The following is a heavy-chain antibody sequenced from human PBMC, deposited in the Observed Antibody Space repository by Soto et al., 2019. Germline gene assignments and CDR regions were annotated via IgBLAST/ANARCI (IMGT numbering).Heavy chain of an antibody. CDR3: ARRSSSSLGSLFDP. J-gene: IGHJ5*02. CDR2: MYYTGNK. Sequence: SETLSLTCTVSGGSISSSTYYWDWIRQPPGKGLEWIGAMYYTGNKNYNPSLESRVTMSVDTSKNQFSLKLSSVTPTDPAVYYCARRSSSSLGSLFDPWGRGILVTVSS. V-gene: IGHV4-39*01. D-gene: IGHD6-6*01. CDR1: GGSISSSTYY.